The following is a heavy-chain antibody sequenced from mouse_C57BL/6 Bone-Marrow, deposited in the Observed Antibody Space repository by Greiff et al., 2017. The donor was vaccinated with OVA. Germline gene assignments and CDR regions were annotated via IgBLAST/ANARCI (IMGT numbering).Heavy chain of an antibody. D-gene: IGHD4-1*01. CDR3: TRGGLNWDVFDY. V-gene: IGHV6-6*01. J-gene: IGHJ2*01. CDR1: GFTFSDAW. CDR2: IRNKANNHAT. Sequence: EVQRVESGGGLVQPGGSMKLSCAASGFTFSDAWMDWVRQSPEKGLEWVAEIRNKANNHATYYAESVKGRFTISRDDSKSSVYLQMNSLRAEDTGIYYCTRGGLNWDVFDYWGQGTTLTVSS.